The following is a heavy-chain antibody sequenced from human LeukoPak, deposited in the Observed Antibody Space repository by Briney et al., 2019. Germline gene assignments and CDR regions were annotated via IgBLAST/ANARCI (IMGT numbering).Heavy chain of an antibody. J-gene: IGHJ3*02. CDR2: IIPIFGTA. V-gene: IGHV1-69*13. Sequence: SVKVSCKASGGTFSSYAISWVRQAPGQGLEWMGGIIPIFGTANYAQKFQGRVTITADESTSTAYMELSSLRSEDTAVYYCARDLPTTVTTLVAFDIWGQGTMVTVSS. D-gene: IGHD4-17*01. CDR1: GGTFSSYA. CDR3: ARDLPTTVTTLVAFDI.